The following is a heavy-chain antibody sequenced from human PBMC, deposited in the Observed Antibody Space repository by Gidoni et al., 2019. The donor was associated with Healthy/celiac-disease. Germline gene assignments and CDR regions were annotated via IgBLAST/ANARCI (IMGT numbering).Heavy chain of an antibody. J-gene: IGHJ4*02. V-gene: IGHV2-5*02. Sequence: QITLKECGPTLVKPTQTLTLTCTFSGFSLSTSGVGVGWIRQPPGKALEWLALIYWDDDKRYSPSLKSRLTITKDTSKNQVVLTMTNMDPVDTATYYCALERFLASPFDYWGQGTLVTVSS. CDR1: GFSLSTSGVG. D-gene: IGHD3-3*01. CDR3: ALERFLASPFDY. CDR2: IYWDDDK.